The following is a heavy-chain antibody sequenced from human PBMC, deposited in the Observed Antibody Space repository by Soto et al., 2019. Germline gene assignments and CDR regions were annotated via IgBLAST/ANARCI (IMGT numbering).Heavy chain of an antibody. V-gene: IGHV4-34*01. CDR1: GGSFSGYY. D-gene: IGHD2-2*02. CDR2: INPSGST. J-gene: IGHJ6*02. Sequence: PSETLSLTCALYGGSFSGYYWSWIRQPPGKGLEWIGEINPSGSTNYHPSLKSRATIPVNTSKNQFSLKLSSVTAADTPVHYCARGVVVVPAAIHRGGFYYYYGMDVWGQGTAVTVSS. CDR3: ARGVVVVPAAIHRGGFYYYYGMDV.